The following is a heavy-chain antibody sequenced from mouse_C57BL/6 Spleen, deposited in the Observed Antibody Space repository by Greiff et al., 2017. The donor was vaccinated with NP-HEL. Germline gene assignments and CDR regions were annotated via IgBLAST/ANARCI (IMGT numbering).Heavy chain of an antibody. J-gene: IGHJ2*01. D-gene: IGHD2-3*01. CDR1: GYAFSSSW. Sequence: QVQLQQSGPELVKPGASVKISCKASGYAFSSSWMNWVKQRPGKGLEWIGRIYPGDGDTNYNGKFKGKATLTADKSSSTAYMQLSNLTSEDSAVYFCASLYDGYLDYWGQGTTLTVSS. V-gene: IGHV1-82*01. CDR2: IYPGDGDT. CDR3: ASLYDGYLDY.